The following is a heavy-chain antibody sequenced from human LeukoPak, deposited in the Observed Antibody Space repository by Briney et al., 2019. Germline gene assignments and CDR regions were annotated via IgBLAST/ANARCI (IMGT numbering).Heavy chain of an antibody. D-gene: IGHD2-2*01. CDR3: AREVIVVVPAAILDI. Sequence: GGSLRLSCAASGFTFSSYAMSWVRQAPGKGLEWVANIKQDGSEKYYVDSVKGRFTISRDNAKNSLYLQMNSLRAEDTAVYYCAREVIVVVPAAILDIWGQGTMVTVSS. J-gene: IGHJ3*02. CDR2: IKQDGSEK. V-gene: IGHV3-7*01. CDR1: GFTFSSYA.